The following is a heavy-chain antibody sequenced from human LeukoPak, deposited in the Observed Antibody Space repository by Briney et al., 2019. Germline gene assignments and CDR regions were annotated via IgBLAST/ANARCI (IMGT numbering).Heavy chain of an antibody. D-gene: IGHD2-21*02. J-gene: IGHJ4*02. Sequence: SETLSLTCAVSGVSFADYYWSWVRQTPGKGLEWIGEVNHSGYTNDSPSLKSRVTLSLDTSRKQFSLNLRSVTVADTGIYYCTRMTAGHDYWGQGTLVTVSS. CDR3: TRMTAGHDY. CDR2: VNHSGYT. V-gene: IGHV4-34*01. CDR1: GVSFADYY.